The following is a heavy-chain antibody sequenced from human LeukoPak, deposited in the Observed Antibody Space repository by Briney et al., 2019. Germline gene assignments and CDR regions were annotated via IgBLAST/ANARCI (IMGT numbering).Heavy chain of an antibody. J-gene: IGHJ4*02. CDR2: ISGSGGST. CDR1: GFTFSSHA. V-gene: IGHV3-23*01. Sequence: PGGSLRLSCAASGFTFSSHAMSWVRQAPGKGLEWVSAISGSGGSTYYADSVKGRFTISRDNSKNTLYLQMNSLRAEDTAVYYCAKTRDYSTYGDSPRNYYFDYWGQGTLVTVSS. CDR3: AKTRDYSTYGDSPRNYYFDY. D-gene: IGHD4-17*01.